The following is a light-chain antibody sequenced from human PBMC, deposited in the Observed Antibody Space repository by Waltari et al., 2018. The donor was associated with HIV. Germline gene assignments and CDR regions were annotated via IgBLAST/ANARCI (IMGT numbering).Light chain of an antibody. Sequence: DIQMPQSPSSLSASIGDRVTITCRTSQSISNYVNWYQQKSGKAPKLLIYAASSLQSGVPSRFSGRGSGTDFTLSISSLQPEDFATYFGQQSYSPPYTFGQGTNLDIK. CDR3: QQSYSPPYT. CDR2: AAS. V-gene: IGKV1-39*01. J-gene: IGKJ2*01. CDR1: QSISNY.